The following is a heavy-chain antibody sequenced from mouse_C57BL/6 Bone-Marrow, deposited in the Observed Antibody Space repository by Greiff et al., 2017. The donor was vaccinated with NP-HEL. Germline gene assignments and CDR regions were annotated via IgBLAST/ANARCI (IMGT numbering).Heavy chain of an antibody. CDR3: ARREGNYNYFDY. V-gene: IGHV5-6*01. CDR2: ISSGGSYT. Sequence: DVHLVESGGDLVKPGGSLKLSCAASGFTFSSYGMSWVRQTPDKRLEWVATISSGGSYTYYPDSVKGRFTISRDNAKNTLYLQMSSLKSEDTAMYYCARREGNYNYFDYWGQGTTLTVSS. D-gene: IGHD2-1*01. J-gene: IGHJ2*01. CDR1: GFTFSSYG.